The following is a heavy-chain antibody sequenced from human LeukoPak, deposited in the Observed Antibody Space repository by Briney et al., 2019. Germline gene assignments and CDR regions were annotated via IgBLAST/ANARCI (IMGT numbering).Heavy chain of an antibody. CDR2: INPNSGGT. D-gene: IGHD6-13*01. CDR3: ARAEPTSSWYIY. V-gene: IGHV1-2*04. Sequence: ASVKVSCKASGYTFTGYYMHWVRQAPGQGLEWMGWINPNSGGTNYAQKFQGWVTMTRDTSISTAYMELSRLRSDDTAVYYCARAEPTSSWYIYWGQGTLVTVSS. J-gene: IGHJ4*02. CDR1: GYTFTGYY.